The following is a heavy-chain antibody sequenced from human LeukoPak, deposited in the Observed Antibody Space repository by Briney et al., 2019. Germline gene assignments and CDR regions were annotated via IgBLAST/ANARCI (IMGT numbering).Heavy chain of an antibody. CDR1: GYTFTNYD. V-gene: IGHV1-8*01. D-gene: IGHD1-14*01. Sequence: ASVKVSCKASGYTFTNYDINWVRQATGQGLEWMGWLNPHSGNTGYAQKFQGRVTMTRNTSISTAYMELSSLRSDDTAVYYCASRIISDYWGQGSLVTVSS. CDR2: LNPHSGNT. CDR3: ASRIISDY. J-gene: IGHJ4*02.